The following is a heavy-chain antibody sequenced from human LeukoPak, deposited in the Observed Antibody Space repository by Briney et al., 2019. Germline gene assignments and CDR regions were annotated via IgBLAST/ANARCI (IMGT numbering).Heavy chain of an antibody. CDR1: GGSISSYY. Sequence: SETLSLTCIVSGGSISSYYWSWIRQPPGKGLEWIGYIYYSGSTNYNPSLKSRVTISVDTSKNQFSLKLSSVTAADTAVYYCAQYYVWGSYRYFDYWGQGTLVTVSS. CDR3: AQYYVWGSYRYFDY. D-gene: IGHD3-16*02. J-gene: IGHJ4*02. CDR2: IYYSGST. V-gene: IGHV4-59*08.